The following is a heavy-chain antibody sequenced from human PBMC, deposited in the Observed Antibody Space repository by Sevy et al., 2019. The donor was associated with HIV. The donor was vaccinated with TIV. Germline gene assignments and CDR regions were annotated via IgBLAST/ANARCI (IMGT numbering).Heavy chain of an antibody. J-gene: IGHJ1*01. CDR1: GFTFNRYS. V-gene: IGHV3-30-3*01. Sequence: GGSLRLSCAASGFTFNRYSMHWVRQAPGKGLEWVATISFDATNKHYPDSVKERFTISRDNFQNSLFLQMDSLRPEDTAVYYCALERLSSDVAEYFQNWGQGTLVTVSS. D-gene: IGHD1-1*01. CDR2: ISFDATNK. CDR3: ALERLSSDVAEYFQN.